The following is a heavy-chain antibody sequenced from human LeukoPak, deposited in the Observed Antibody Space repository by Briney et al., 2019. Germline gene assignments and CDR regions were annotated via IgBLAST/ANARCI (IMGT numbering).Heavy chain of an antibody. CDR3: ARGERSSWRRTYYMDV. D-gene: IGHD6-13*01. J-gene: IGHJ6*03. V-gene: IGHV4-38-2*02. Sequence: PSETLSLTCTVSGYSISSGYYWSWIRQPPGKGLEWIGYIYHSGSTYYNPSLKSRVTISVDRSKNQFSLKLSSVTAADTAVYYCARGERSSWRRTYYMDVWGKGTTVTVSS. CDR2: IYHSGST. CDR1: GYSISSGYY.